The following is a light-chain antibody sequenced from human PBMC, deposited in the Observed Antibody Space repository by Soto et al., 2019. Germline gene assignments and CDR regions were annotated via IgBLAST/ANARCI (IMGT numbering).Light chain of an antibody. J-gene: IGKJ4*01. CDR2: WAS. V-gene: IGKV4-1*01. CDR3: QQYYSTPLT. Sequence: DIVMTQSPDSLAVSLGERATINCKSSQSVLYSSSNKNYLAWYQQKPGQPPKLLIYWASTRESGVPDRFSGSGSGTDFTXTXVSXXXXDVAVYYCQQYYSTPLTFGGGTKVEIK. CDR1: QSVLYSSSNKNY.